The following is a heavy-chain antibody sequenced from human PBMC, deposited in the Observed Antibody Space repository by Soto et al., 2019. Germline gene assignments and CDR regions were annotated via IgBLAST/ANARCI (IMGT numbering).Heavy chain of an antibody. CDR2: IYYSGST. J-gene: IGHJ6*02. CDR1: GGSVSSGSYY. Sequence: QVQLQESGPGLVKPSETLSLTCTVSGGSVSSGSYYWSWIRQPPGKGLEWIGYIYYSGSTNYNPSLTRRVTITVDTSKIQFALKLSSVAAADAAVYYCAREDVWGQGTTVTVSS. V-gene: IGHV4-61*01. CDR3: AREDV.